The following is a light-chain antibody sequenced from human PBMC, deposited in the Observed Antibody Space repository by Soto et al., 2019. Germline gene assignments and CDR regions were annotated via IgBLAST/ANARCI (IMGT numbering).Light chain of an antibody. CDR3: SSVTRSNSYV. J-gene: IGLJ1*01. CDR1: SSDVGAYNY. CDR2: DVS. Sequence: QSALTQPASVSGSPGQSITISCTGTSSDVGAYNYVSWYQQHPGKVPKLMIYDVSDRPSAVSNRFSGSKSGNTASLTISGLQAEDEADYYCSSVTRSNSYVFGTGTKLTVL. V-gene: IGLV2-14*03.